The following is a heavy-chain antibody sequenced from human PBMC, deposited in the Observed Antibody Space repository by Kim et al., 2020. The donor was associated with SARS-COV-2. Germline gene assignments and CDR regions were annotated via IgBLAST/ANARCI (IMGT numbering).Heavy chain of an antibody. Sequence: NYNPSLKGRVTISLDTSKNQFSLKLMSVTAADTAVYYCARVATSPRRPIDYWGQGILVTVSS. J-gene: IGHJ4*02. V-gene: IGHV4-59*12. CDR3: ARVATSPRRPIDY.